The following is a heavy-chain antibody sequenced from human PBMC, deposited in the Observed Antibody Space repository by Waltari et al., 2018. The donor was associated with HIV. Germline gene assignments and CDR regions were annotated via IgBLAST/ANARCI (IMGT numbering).Heavy chain of an antibody. CDR2: IRSGRGST. J-gene: IGHJ4*02. CDR3: AKGLSVYYGSGSYPADY. CDR1: GFTFSSYA. V-gene: IGHV3-23*01. Sequence: EVQLLESGGGLVQPGGSLRLSCAASGFTFSSYAMSWVRQAPGKWLGWVSGIRSGRGSTYNADSVKGLFTVSRDNSKNTLYLRMNCLRVEDTAVYYCAKGLSVYYGSGSYPADYWGQGTLVTVSS. D-gene: IGHD3-10*01.